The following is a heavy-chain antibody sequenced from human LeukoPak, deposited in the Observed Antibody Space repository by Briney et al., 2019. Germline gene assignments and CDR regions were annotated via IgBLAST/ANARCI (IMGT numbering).Heavy chain of an antibody. CDR2: INSGSSII. CDR1: GFTFGNFN. Sequence: QAGGSLRLSCAASGFTFGNFNMNWVRQAPGKGLEWVSYINSGSSIIYYADSVKGRFTLSRDNAKNSLYLQMNSLRDDDTALYYCARSLTPGKFGMDVWGQGTTVTASS. V-gene: IGHV3-48*02. CDR3: ARSLTPGKFGMDV. D-gene: IGHD4-23*01. J-gene: IGHJ6*02.